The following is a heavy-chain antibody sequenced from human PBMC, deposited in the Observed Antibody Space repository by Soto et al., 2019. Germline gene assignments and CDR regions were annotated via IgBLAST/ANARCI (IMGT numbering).Heavy chain of an antibody. J-gene: IGHJ6*02. Sequence: PGGSLRLSCAASGFTFSSYWMHWVRQAPGKGLVWVSRINSDGSSTSYADSVKGRFTISRDNAKNTLYLQMNSLRAEDTAVYYCARVGGGDSSSWRYYYYGMDVWGQGTTVTFSS. CDR3: ARVGGGDSSSWRYYYYGMDV. D-gene: IGHD6-13*01. CDR1: GFTFSSYW. CDR2: INSDGSST. V-gene: IGHV3-74*01.